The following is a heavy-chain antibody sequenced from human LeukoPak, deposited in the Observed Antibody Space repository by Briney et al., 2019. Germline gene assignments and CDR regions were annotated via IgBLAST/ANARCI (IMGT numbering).Heavy chain of an antibody. CDR2: FSGSGGGT. V-gene: IGHV3-23*01. CDR1: GFIFSNYA. D-gene: IGHD2-2*02. Sequence: GGSLRLSCAASGFIFSNYAMTWVRQAPGKGLEWVSTFSGSGGGTYYADSVKGRFTISRDNSKNTLYLQMNSLRAEDTAVYYCARSRPATAILAHWGQGTLVTVSS. CDR3: ARSRPATAILAH. J-gene: IGHJ5*02.